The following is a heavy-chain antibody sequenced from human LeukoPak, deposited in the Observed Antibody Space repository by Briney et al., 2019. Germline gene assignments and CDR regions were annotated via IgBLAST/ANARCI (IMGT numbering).Heavy chain of an antibody. Sequence: GGTLRLSCAASGFTFSSYGMNWVRQAPGKGLEWVSAISGSGGSTYYADSVKGRFTISRDNAKNSLYLQMNSLRAEDTAVYYCARGGGSGYYAAEYYMDVWGKGTTVTISS. CDR1: GFTFSSYG. J-gene: IGHJ6*03. CDR3: ARGGGSGYYAAEYYMDV. D-gene: IGHD3-22*01. CDR2: ISGSGGST. V-gene: IGHV3-23*01.